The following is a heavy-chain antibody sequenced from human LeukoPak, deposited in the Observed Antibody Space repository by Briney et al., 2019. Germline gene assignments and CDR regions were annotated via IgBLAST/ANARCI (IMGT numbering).Heavy chain of an antibody. Sequence: GESLKISCKGSGYSFTSYWIAWVRQMPGKGLEWLGIIYPGNSDTRYSPSFQDQVTISADKSITTAYLQWSSLKASDSGMYYCARRLAATGTGWNDYWGQGTLVTVSS. J-gene: IGHJ4*02. CDR3: ARRLAATGTGWNDY. CDR1: GYSFTSYW. D-gene: IGHD6-13*01. CDR2: IYPGNSDT. V-gene: IGHV5-51*01.